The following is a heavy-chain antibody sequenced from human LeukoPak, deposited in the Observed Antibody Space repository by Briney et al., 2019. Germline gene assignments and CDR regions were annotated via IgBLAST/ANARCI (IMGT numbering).Heavy chain of an antibody. CDR1: GGSISSSSYY. CDR2: IYYSGST. CDR3: AGTYYYGSGRLNWFDP. D-gene: IGHD3-10*01. Sequence: ASETLSLTCTVSGGSISSSSYYWGWIRQAPGKGLEWIGSIYYSGSTYYNPSLKSRVTISVDTSKNQFSLKLSSVTAADTAVYYCAGTYYYGSGRLNWFDPWGQGTLVTVSS. J-gene: IGHJ5*02. V-gene: IGHV4-39*01.